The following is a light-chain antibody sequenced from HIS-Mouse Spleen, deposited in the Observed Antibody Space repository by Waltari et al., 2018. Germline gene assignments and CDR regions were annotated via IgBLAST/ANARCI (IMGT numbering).Light chain of an antibody. CDR2: EDS. CDR3: YSTDSSGNHRV. Sequence: SYELTQPPSVSVSPGQTARITCSGDALPKKYAYWYQQKSGQAPVLVIYEDSKRPSGNPERFSGSSSGTMDTLTISGAQVEDEADYYCYSTDSSGNHRVFGGGTKLTVL. V-gene: IGLV3-10*01. CDR1: ALPKKY. J-gene: IGLJ2*01.